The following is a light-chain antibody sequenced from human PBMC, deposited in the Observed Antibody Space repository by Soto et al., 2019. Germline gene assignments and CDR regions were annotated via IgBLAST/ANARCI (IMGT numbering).Light chain of an antibody. CDR1: SSDIGAYDY. V-gene: IGLV2-14*01. Sequence: QSVLTQPASLSGSPGQSITISCTGTSSDIGAYDYVSWFQQHPGKAPKLVISEVNNRPSGVSNRFSGSKSGNTAYLTISGLQVEDEADYYCGTWDDSLVSYVFGTGTKVT. CDR2: EVN. J-gene: IGLJ1*01. CDR3: GTWDDSLVSYV.